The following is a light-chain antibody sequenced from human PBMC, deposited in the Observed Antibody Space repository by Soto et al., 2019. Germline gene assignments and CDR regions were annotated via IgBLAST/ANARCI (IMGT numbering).Light chain of an antibody. J-gene: IGKJ5*01. CDR2: DAS. CDR3: QQYNSYSRPT. CDR1: QSISSY. Sequence: DIQMTQSPSSLSASVGDRVTITCRASQSISSYLNWYQQKPGKAPKLLIYDASSLESGVPSRFSGSGSGTEFTLTISSLQPDDFATYYCQQYNSYSRPTFGQGTRLEIK. V-gene: IGKV1-5*01.